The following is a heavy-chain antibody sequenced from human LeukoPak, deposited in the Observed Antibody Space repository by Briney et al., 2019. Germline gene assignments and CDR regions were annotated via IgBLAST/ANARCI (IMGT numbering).Heavy chain of an antibody. V-gene: IGHV3-7*01. Sequence: GGSLRLSCAASGFTFSSYWMSWVRQAPGKGLEWVANIKQDGSEKYYVDSVKGRFTISRDNAKNSLYLQMNSLRAEDTAVYYCARWTIHYYDSSGYYGYWGQGTLVTVSS. CDR3: ARWTIHYYDSSGYYGY. J-gene: IGHJ4*02. D-gene: IGHD3-22*01. CDR2: IKQDGSEK. CDR1: GFTFSSYW.